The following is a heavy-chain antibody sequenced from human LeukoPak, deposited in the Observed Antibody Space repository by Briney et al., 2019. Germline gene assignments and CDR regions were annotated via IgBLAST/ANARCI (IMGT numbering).Heavy chain of an antibody. CDR3: AREESIGRYQFLHDY. CDR2: ISPYNENR. CDR1: GYTFIRNG. V-gene: IGHV1-18*01. Sequence: VASVKVSCKASGYTFIRNGISWVRQAPGQGLEWMGWISPYNENRKYLQKLQGRVTLSTDTSTSTAYMELRSLTSDDTAVYYCAREESIGRYQFLHDYWGQGTLVTVSS. J-gene: IGHJ4*02. D-gene: IGHD1-26*01.